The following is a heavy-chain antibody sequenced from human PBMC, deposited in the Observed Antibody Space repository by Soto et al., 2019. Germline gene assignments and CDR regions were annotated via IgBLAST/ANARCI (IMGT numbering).Heavy chain of an antibody. Sequence: PSDTLSLTCAVSGASVSSTYWWSWVRQPPGKGPEWIGEINHRGSANYNPSLKSRVTISVDISKSQFSLRLTSVTAADTAVYYCARYNAASGTYYFDYWGQGALVTVS. CDR2: INHRGSA. CDR3: ARYNAASGTYYFDY. D-gene: IGHD6-13*01. J-gene: IGHJ4*02. V-gene: IGHV4-4*02. CDR1: GASVSSTYW.